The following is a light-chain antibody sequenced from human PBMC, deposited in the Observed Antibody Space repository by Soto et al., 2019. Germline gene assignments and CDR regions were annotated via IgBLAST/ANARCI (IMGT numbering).Light chain of an antibody. CDR3: SSYTTRAPCV. CDR1: SSDVGAYNF. V-gene: IGLV2-14*01. CDR2: EVT. J-gene: IGLJ1*01. Sequence: QSALTQPASVSGSPGQSITISCTGTSSDVGAYNFVSWYQHHPGRAPKLIIYEVTIRPSGVSNRFSGSKSGNTASLTISGLQAEDEADYYCSSYTTRAPCVFGSGTKLTVL.